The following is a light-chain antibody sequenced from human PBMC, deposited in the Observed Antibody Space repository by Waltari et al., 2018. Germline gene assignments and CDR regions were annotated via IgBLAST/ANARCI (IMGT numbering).Light chain of an antibody. V-gene: IGLV2-23*02. J-gene: IGLJ2*01. CDR3: SSYTSDASHVL. Sequence: QSALTQPASMSGSAGQSISIPCTGTSDDIGSYDLVSWYQQPPDPAPPLIIFEVTKSPSEVSHRFSGSKSGNTAYLTISGLLAEDEADYYCSSYTSDASHVLFGGGTKLTVL. CDR1: SDDIGSYDL. CDR2: EVT.